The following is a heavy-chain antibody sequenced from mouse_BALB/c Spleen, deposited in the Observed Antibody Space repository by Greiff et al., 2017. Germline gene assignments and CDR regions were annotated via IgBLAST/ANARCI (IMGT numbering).Heavy chain of an antibody. CDR3: ARHKNTAMDY. Sequence: EVKVVESGGDLVKPGGSLKLSCAASGFTFSSYGMSWVRQTPDKRLEWVATISSGGSYTYYPDSVKGRFTISRDNAKNTLYLQMSSLKSEDTAMYYCARHKNTAMDYWGQGTSVTVSS. CDR1: GFTFSSYG. J-gene: IGHJ4*01. V-gene: IGHV5-6*01. CDR2: ISSGGSYT.